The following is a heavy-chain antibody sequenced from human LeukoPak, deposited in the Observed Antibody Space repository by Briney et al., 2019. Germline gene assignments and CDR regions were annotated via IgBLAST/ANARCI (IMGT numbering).Heavy chain of an antibody. J-gene: IGHJ3*02. CDR1: GYTFTSYG. CDR2: ISAYNGNT. V-gene: IGHV1-18*01. D-gene: IGHD5-24*01. CDR3: ARGLQETLAWLKASSAFDI. Sequence: GASVKVSCKASGYTFTSYGISWVRQAPGQGLEWMGWISAYNGNTNYAQKLQGRLTMSTDTSTSTGYMELRSLRSDDTAVYYCARGLQETLAWLKASSAFDIWGRGTMVTVSS.